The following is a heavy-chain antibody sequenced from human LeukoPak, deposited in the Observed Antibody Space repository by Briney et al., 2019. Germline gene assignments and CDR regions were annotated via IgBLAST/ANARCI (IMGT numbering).Heavy chain of an antibody. CDR3: ARDSRKQWPTQWGGYMDV. CDR1: GYTFTSYY. CDR2: IDPSGGNT. Sequence: ASVKVSCKASGYTFTSYYMHWVRQAPGQGLEWMGIIDPSGGNTNYAQKFQGRVTMTRDMSTSTVYMELSSLRSDDTAVYYCARDSRKQWPTQWGGYMDVWGKGTTVTVSS. J-gene: IGHJ6*03. D-gene: IGHD6-19*01. V-gene: IGHV1-46*01.